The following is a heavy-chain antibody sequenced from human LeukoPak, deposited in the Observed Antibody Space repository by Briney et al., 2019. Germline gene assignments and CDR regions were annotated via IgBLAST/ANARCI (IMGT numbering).Heavy chain of an antibody. CDR2: ISYDGSKK. CDR1: GFTFSSYA. D-gene: IGHD3-22*01. CDR3: VREVHYYYDSSGYLDY. J-gene: IGHJ4*02. Sequence: GRSLRVSCAASGFTFSSYAIHWVRQAPGKGLEWVAVISYDGSKKYYADSVKGRFTISRDNSKNTLYLQMNSLRAEDTAVYYCVREVHYYYDSSGYLDYWGQGTLVTVSS. V-gene: IGHV3-30-3*01.